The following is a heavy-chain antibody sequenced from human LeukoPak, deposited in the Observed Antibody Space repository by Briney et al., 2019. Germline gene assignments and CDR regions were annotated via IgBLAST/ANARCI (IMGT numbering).Heavy chain of an antibody. V-gene: IGHV3-23*01. J-gene: IGHJ4*02. D-gene: IGHD3-22*01. CDR1: GFTFSSYA. CDR3: ANHYYDSSGYYYVDY. Sequence: PGGSLRLSCAASGFTFSSYAMSWVRQAPGKGLEWVSAISGGGGSTYYADSVKGRFTISRDNSKNTLYLQMNSLRAEDTAVYYCANHYYDSSGYYYVDYWGQGTLVTVSS. CDR2: ISGGGGST.